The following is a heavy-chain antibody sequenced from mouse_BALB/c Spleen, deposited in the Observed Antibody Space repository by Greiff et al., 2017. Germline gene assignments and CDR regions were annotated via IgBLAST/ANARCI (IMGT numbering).Heavy chain of an antibody. CDR1: GYSITSGYY. Sequence: EVQLLESGPGLVKPSPSLSLTCSVTGYSITSGYYWNWIRQFPGNKLEWMGYISYDGSNNYNPSLKNRISITSDTSTNQFFLKLNSVTTEDTATYYCAREEAYSAMDYWGQGTSVTVSS. J-gene: IGHJ4*01. V-gene: IGHV3-6*02. CDR3: AREEAYSAMDY. CDR2: ISYDGSN.